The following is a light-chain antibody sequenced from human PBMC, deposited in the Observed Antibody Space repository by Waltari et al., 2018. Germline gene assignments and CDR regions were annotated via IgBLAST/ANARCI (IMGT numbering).Light chain of an antibody. V-gene: IGKV3-20*01. CDR2: GAS. J-gene: IGKJ2*01. CDR1: QSITKRY. CDR3: QQYGSSVMYT. Sequence: VLTQSPGTLSLSPGERATLSCRASQSITKRYFAWYQQKPGQAPRLLIYGASSRAAGIPYRFSGSGSVTDFTLTISGLEPEDSAVYDCQQYGSSVMYTFGQGTKLEI.